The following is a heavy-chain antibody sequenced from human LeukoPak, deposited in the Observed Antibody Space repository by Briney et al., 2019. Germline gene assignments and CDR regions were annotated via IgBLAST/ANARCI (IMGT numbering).Heavy chain of an antibody. CDR1: GYTFTGYY. D-gene: IGHD1-26*01. CDR3: ARDRAYSGSYYLSY. J-gene: IGHJ4*02. V-gene: IGHV1-2*02. Sequence: ASVKVSCKASGYTFTGYYMHWMRQAPGQGLEWMGWINPNSGGTNYARKFQGRVTMTRDTSISTAYMELSRLRSDDTAVYYCARDRAYSGSYYLSYWGQGTLVTVSS. CDR2: INPNSGGT.